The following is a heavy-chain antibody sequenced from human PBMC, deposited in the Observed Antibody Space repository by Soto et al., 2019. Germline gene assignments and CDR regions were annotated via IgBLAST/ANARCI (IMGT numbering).Heavy chain of an antibody. V-gene: IGHV3-48*04. CDR3: ARDSCYYVDY. D-gene: IGHD3-22*01. Sequence: EVQLVESGGGLVQPGGSLRLSCAASGFTFSSYSMNWVRQAPRKGLEWVSYISSSSSTIYYADSVKGRFTITRDNAKNSLYLQMNSLRAEDTAVYYCARDSCYYVDYWGQGTLVTVSS. CDR1: GFTFSSYS. J-gene: IGHJ4*02. CDR2: ISSSSSTI.